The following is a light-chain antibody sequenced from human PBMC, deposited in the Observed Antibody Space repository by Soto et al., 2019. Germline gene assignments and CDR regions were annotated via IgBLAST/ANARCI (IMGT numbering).Light chain of an antibody. CDR3: SSCTSSSTLV. CDR2: DVS. Sequence: QSALTQPASVSGSPGQSITISCTGTSSDVGGYNYVSWYQQHPGKAPKLMICDVSNRPSGVSNRFSGSKSGNTASLTISGLQAEDGADYYCSSCTSSSTLVFGGGTQLAVL. CDR1: SSDVGGYNY. J-gene: IGLJ2*01. V-gene: IGLV2-14*01.